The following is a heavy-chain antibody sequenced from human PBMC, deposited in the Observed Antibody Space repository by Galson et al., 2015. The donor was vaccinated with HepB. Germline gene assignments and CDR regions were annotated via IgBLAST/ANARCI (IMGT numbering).Heavy chain of an antibody. J-gene: IGHJ4*02. D-gene: IGHD2-2*01. CDR2: IYYNGDT. CDR3: ARHPGRGSVSYAFDL. CDR1: HGSINNYY. V-gene: IGHV4-59*08. Sequence: SETLSLTCSVSHGSINNYYWSWIRQSPGNRLEWIGYIYYNGDTNYNPSLGYRVGMSVDTSINQVSLWLTSVTAADTAVYYCARHPGRGSVSYAFDLWGQGTLVTVSA.